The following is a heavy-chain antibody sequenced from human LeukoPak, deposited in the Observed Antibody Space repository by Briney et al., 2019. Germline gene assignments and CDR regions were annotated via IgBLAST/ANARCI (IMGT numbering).Heavy chain of an antibody. CDR3: ARTGYSGYRMGYDY. Sequence: PSETLSLTCTVSGGSISSYYWSWIRQPPGKGLEWIGYIYYSGSTNYNPSLKSRVTISVDTSKNQFSLKLSSVTAADTAVYYCARTGYSGYRMGYDYWGQGTLVIVSS. J-gene: IGHJ4*02. V-gene: IGHV4-59*01. CDR2: IYYSGST. CDR1: GGSISSYY. D-gene: IGHD5-12*01.